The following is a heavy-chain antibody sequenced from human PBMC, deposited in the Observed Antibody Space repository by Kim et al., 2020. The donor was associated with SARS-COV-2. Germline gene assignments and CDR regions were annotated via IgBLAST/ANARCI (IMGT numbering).Heavy chain of an antibody. CDR3: ARLGFGLRQQFTNWFDP. CDR1: GYSFTSYW. CDR2: IDPSDSYT. D-gene: IGHD6-13*01. J-gene: IGHJ5*02. V-gene: IGHV5-10-1*01. Sequence: GESLKISCKGSGYSFTSYWISWVRQMPGKGLEWMGRIDPSDSYTNYSPSFQGHVTISADKSISTAYLQWSSLKASDTAMYYCARLGFGLRQQFTNWFDPWGQGTLVTVSS.